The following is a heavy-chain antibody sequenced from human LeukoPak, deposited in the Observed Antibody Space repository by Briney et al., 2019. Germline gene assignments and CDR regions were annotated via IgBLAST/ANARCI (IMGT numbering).Heavy chain of an antibody. J-gene: IGHJ2*01. CDR3: AREVHDSRSSGWSLDI. Sequence: GGSLRLSCAASGFTFSTYDLHWVRHATGKGLERVSAIGTAGDTYYPGSVQGRFTISRENAKDSLYLQMNILRADDTAVYFCAREVHDSRSSGWSLDIWGRGTLVTVSS. V-gene: IGHV3-13*01. CDR1: GFTFSTYD. CDR2: IGTAGDT. D-gene: IGHD3-22*01.